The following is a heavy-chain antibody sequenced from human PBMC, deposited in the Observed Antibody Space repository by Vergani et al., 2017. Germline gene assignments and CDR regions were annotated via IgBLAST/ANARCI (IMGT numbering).Heavy chain of an antibody. CDR2: ISGSGGST. V-gene: IGHV3-23*04. J-gene: IGHJ4*02. CDR3: AKPIIYCSSTSCSFDY. Sequence: VQLVQSGAEVKKPGSSVKVSCKASGGTFSSYAISWVRQAPGKGLEWVSAISGSGGSTYYADSVKGRFTISRDNSKNTLYLQMNSLRAEDTAVYYCAKPIIYCSSTSCSFDYWGQGTLVTVSS. CDR1: GGTFSSYA. D-gene: IGHD2-2*01.